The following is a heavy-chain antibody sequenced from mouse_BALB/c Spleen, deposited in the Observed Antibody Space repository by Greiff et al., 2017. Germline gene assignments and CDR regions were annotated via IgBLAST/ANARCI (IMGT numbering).Heavy chain of an antibody. Sequence: EVHLVESGGGLVQPGGSLRLSCATSGFTFTDYYMSWVRQPPGKALEWLGFIRNKANGYTTEYSASVKGRFTISRDNSQSILYLQMNTLRAEDSATYYCARDLYYYAMDYWGQGTSVTVSS. V-gene: IGHV7-3*02. J-gene: IGHJ4*01. CDR3: ARDLYYYAMDY. CDR2: IRNKANGYTT. CDR1: GFTFTDYY.